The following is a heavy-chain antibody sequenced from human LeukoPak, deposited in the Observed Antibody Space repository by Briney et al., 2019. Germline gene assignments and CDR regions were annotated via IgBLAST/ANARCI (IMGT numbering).Heavy chain of an antibody. D-gene: IGHD6-19*01. V-gene: IGHV4-59*12. Sequence: SETLSLTCTVSGDSISNYSWNWIRQPPGMGLEWIGSIYYTGSADYIPSPRSRLTISVDTSKNEFSLRLNSVTAADTATYYCARRYSSGFYYFDYWGQGALVTVSS. CDR3: ARRYSSGFYYFDY. J-gene: IGHJ4*02. CDR1: GDSISNYS. CDR2: IYYTGSA.